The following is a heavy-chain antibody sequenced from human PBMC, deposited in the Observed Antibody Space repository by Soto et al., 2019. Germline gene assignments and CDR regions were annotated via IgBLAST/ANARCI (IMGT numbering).Heavy chain of an antibody. D-gene: IGHD3-16*02. V-gene: IGHV3-23*01. Sequence: VQLLESGGGLVQPGGSLRLSCAASGFTFSSYAMSWVRQAPGKGLEWVSAISGSGGSTYYADSVKGRFTISRDNSKNTLYLQMNSLRAEDTAVYYCAKDRFMITFGGVIGEHDYWGQGTLVTVSS. CDR2: ISGSGGST. J-gene: IGHJ4*02. CDR1: GFTFSSYA. CDR3: AKDRFMITFGGVIGEHDY.